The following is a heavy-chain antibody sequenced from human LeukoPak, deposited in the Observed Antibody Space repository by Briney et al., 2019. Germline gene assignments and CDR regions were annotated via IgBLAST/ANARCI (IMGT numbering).Heavy chain of an antibody. D-gene: IGHD3-9*01. CDR3: AKGGRYFDWSTGDY. CDR2: IWYDGSNK. J-gene: IGHJ4*02. V-gene: IGHV3-33*06. Sequence: GGSLRLSCAASGFTFSSYGMHWVRQAPGKGLEWVAVIWYDGSNKYYADSVKGRFTISRDNPKNTLYLQMNSLRAEDTAVYYCAKGGRYFDWSTGDYWGQGTLVTVSS. CDR1: GFTFSSYG.